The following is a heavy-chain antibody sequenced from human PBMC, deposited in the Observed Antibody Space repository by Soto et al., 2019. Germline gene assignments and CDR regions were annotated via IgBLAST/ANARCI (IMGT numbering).Heavy chain of an antibody. D-gene: IGHD2-21*01. CDR1: GFTFSRYG. Sequence: QVHLVESGGGVVQPGRPLRLSCAASGFTFSRYGMHWVRQAPGKGLEWVGVIVRDGGQKQYADSVRGRFTISRDNSRATLYLEVNSVAVEDTAIYYCARGDGFEGDGRDCWGQGTLVTVSS. V-gene: IGHV3-33*01. CDR2: IVRDGGQK. CDR3: ARGDGFEGDGRDC. J-gene: IGHJ4*02.